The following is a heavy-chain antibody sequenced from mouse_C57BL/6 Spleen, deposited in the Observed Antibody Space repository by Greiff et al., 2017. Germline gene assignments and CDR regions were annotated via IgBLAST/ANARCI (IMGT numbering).Heavy chain of an antibody. J-gene: IGHJ3*01. Sequence: QVQLQQPGAELVKPGASVKMSCMASGYTFTSYWITWVKQRPGQGLEWIGDIYPGSGSTNYNEKFKSKATLTVDTSSSTAYMQLSSLTSEDSAVYYCARNYGSSYGRFAYWGQGTLVTVSA. CDR2: IYPGSGST. CDR3: ARNYGSSYGRFAY. V-gene: IGHV1-55*01. D-gene: IGHD1-1*01. CDR1: GYTFTSYW.